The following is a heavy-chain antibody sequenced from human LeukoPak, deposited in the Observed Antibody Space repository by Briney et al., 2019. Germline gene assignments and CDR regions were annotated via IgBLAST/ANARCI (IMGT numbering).Heavy chain of an antibody. CDR3: ARDGGAAHFDY. CDR2: ISGSGGST. CDR1: GFTFSSYA. V-gene: IGHV3-23*01. D-gene: IGHD3-16*01. J-gene: IGHJ4*02. Sequence: GGSLRLSCAASGFTFSSYAMSWVRQAPGKGLEWVSAISGSGGSTYYADSVKGRFTISRDNAKNSLYLQMNSLRAEDTAVYYCARDGGAAHFDYWGQGTLVTVSA.